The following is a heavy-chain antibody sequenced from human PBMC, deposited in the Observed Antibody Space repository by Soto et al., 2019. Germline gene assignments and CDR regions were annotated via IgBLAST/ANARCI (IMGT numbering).Heavy chain of an antibody. CDR2: IRSKAYGGTT. J-gene: IGHJ4*02. Sequence: PGGSLRLSCTASGFRFGDYAMSWVRQAPGKGLEWVGFIRSKAYGGTTEYAASVKGRFTISRDDFKSIAYLQMNSLKTEDTAVYYCTTNYYDSSGYYFFDYWVQGTLVTVAS. CDR3: TTNYYDSSGYYFFDY. V-gene: IGHV3-49*04. D-gene: IGHD3-22*01. CDR1: GFRFGDYA.